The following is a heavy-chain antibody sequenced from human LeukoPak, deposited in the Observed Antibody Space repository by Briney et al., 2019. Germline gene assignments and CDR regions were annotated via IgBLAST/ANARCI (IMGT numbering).Heavy chain of an antibody. CDR2: IYYSGST. CDR3: ARRAPENYRFDY. D-gene: IGHD1-7*01. J-gene: IGHJ4*02. V-gene: IGHV4-30-4*08. CDR1: GGSISSGDYY. Sequence: SGTLSLTCTVSGGSISSGDYYWSWIRQPPGKGLEWIGYIYYSGSTYYNPSLKSRVTISVDTSKNQFSLKLSSVTAADTAVYYCARRAPENYRFDYWGQGTLVTVSS.